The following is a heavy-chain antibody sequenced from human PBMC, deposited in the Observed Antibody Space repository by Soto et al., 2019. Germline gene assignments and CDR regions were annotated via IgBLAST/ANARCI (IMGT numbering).Heavy chain of an antibody. V-gene: IGHV3-30*18. D-gene: IGHD2-2*01. CDR2: ISYDGSNK. J-gene: IGHJ5*02. Sequence: GGSLRLSCAASGFTFSSYGMHWVRQAPGKGLEWVAVISYDGSNKYYADSVKGRFTISRDNSKNTLYLQMNSLRAEDTAVYYCAKSGGGDIVVVPAAMPVFENWFDPWDQGTLVTVSS. CDR1: GFTFSSYG. CDR3: AKSGGGDIVVVPAAMPVFENWFDP.